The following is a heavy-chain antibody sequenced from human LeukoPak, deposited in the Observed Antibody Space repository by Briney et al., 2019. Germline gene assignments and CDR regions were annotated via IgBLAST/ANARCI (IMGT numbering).Heavy chain of an antibody. CDR3: ARGGDSGSFYYFDY. D-gene: IGHD1-26*01. Sequence: PGGSLRLSCAASGFTFSSYSMNWVRQAPGKGLEWVSSISSSSSYIYYADSVKGRFTISRDNSKNALYLQMNSLRAEDTAVYYCARGGDSGSFYYFDYWGQGTLVTVSS. V-gene: IGHV3-21*01. J-gene: IGHJ4*02. CDR2: ISSSSSYI. CDR1: GFTFSSYS.